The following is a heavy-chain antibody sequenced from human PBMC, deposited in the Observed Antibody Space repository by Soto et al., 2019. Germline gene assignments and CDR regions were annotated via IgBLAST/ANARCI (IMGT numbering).Heavy chain of an antibody. CDR1: GFTADDYA. CDR3: AKGAGSGSYYLPSYYYYGMDV. CDR2: ISWNSGRI. V-gene: IGHV3-9*02. Sequence: GGSLRPSCAPSGFTADDYAMHWVRHVQEKGLGWVSGISWNSGRIGYADSVKGRFTISRDNAKNSLYLQMNSLRAEDTALYYCAKGAGSGSYYLPSYYYYGMDVWGQGTTVTVSS. D-gene: IGHD3-10*01. J-gene: IGHJ6*02.